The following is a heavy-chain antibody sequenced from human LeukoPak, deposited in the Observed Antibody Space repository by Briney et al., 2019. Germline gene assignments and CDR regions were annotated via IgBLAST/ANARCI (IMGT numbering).Heavy chain of an antibody. CDR2: ISGSGSGSTSII. CDR3: AKSWRSYDSSTSYYAFDL. V-gene: IGHV3-48*04. Sequence: GGSLRLSCEFSGIIFSTYAMNWVRQAPGKGLEWISYISGSGSGSTSIIHYADSVKGRFTISRDNAKNSLHLQMDSLSAEDTAVYYCAKSWRSYDSSTSYYAFDLWGQGTTVTVSS. J-gene: IGHJ3*01. D-gene: IGHD3-22*01. CDR1: GIIFSTYA.